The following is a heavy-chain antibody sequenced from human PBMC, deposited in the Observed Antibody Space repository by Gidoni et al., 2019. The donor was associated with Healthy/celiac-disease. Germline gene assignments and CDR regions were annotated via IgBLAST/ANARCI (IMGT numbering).Heavy chain of an antibody. CDR2: INHSGST. D-gene: IGHD4-17*01. J-gene: IGHJ4*02. CDR3: ARRTVTTVLEDY. CDR1: GGSFSGYY. V-gene: IGHV4-34*01. Sequence: QVQLQQWGAGLLKPSETLSLTCAVYGGSFSGYYWSWIRQPPGKGLEWIGEINHSGSTNYNPSLKRRVTISVDTTKNQFSLKLSSVTAADTAVYYCARRTVTTVLEDYWGQGTLVTVSS.